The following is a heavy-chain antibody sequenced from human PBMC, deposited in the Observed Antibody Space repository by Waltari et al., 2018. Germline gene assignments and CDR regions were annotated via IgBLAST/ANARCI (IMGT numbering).Heavy chain of an antibody. J-gene: IGHJ2*01. D-gene: IGHD2-2*01. CDR2: INPNSGGT. Sequence: QVQLVQSGAEVKKPGASVKVSCKASGYTFTDYYMHWVRQAPGQGLEWMGRINPNSGGTNHAQKFQGRVTMTRDTSISTAYMELSRLRSDDTAVYYCARDRDQGTVDLWGRGTLVTVSS. CDR1: GYTFTDYY. CDR3: ARDRDQGTVDL. V-gene: IGHV1-2*06.